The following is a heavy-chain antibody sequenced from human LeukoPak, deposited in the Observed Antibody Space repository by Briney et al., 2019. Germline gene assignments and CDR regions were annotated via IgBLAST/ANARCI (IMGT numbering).Heavy chain of an antibody. Sequence: SETLSLTCAVYGGSFSGYYWSWIRQPPGKGLEWIGEINHSGSTNYNPSLKSRVTISVDTSMNQFSLKLSSVTAADTAVYYCARDHNASVFDYWGQGTLVTVSS. V-gene: IGHV4-34*01. D-gene: IGHD1-1*01. CDR1: GGSFSGYY. J-gene: IGHJ4*02. CDR2: INHSGST. CDR3: ARDHNASVFDY.